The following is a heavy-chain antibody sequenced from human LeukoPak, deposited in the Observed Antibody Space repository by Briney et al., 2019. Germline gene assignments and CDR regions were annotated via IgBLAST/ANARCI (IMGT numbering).Heavy chain of an antibody. CDR2: IYPGDSDT. J-gene: IGHJ4*02. V-gene: IGHV5-51*01. CDR3: ARRILYNRSPGFDY. CDR1: GYSFTNYW. D-gene: IGHD1-14*01. Sequence: GESLKVSCKGSGYSFTNYWIGWVRQMPGKGLEWMGIIYPGDSDTRYSPSFQGQVTISADKSISTAYLQWSSLKASDTAMYYCARRILYNRSPGFDYLGQGTLVTVSP.